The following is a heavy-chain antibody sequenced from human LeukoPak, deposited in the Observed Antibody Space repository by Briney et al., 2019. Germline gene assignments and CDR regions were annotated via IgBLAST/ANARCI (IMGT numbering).Heavy chain of an antibody. Sequence: ETLSLTCAVYGGSFSGYYWSWIRQPPGKGLEWIGEINHSGSTNYNPSLKSRVTISVDTSKNQFSLKLSSVTAADTAVYYCARGYAYRKFGHFDYWGQGTLVTVSS. V-gene: IGHV4-34*01. D-gene: IGHD2-8*01. CDR2: INHSGST. J-gene: IGHJ4*02. CDR3: ARGYAYRKFGHFDY. CDR1: GGSFSGYY.